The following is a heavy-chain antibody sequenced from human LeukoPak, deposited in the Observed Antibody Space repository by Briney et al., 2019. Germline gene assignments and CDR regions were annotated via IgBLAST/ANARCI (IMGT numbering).Heavy chain of an antibody. CDR2: IFHSGDT. D-gene: IGHD2-15*01. Sequence: SETLSLTCTVSDDSMTGYYWSWIRQPPGKGLEWVAYIFHSGDTNYNPSLRSRITISIDTSKNQFSLKLRSVTAADTAVYYCARQPYRSGAYYFDYWGQGTLVTVSS. J-gene: IGHJ4*02. V-gene: IGHV4-59*08. CDR3: ARQPYRSGAYYFDY. CDR1: DDSMTGYY.